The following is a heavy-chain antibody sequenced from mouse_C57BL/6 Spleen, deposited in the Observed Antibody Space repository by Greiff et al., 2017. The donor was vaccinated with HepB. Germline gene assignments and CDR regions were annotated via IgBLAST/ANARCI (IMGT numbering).Heavy chain of an antibody. CDR2: INPNNGGT. J-gene: IGHJ1*03. CDR3: ANDDGSIYCYFDG. V-gene: IGHV1-22*01. Sequence: VQLQQSGPELVKPGASVKMSCKASGYTFTDYNMHWVKQSHGKSLEWIGYINPNNGGTSYNQKFKGKATLTVNTSSSTAYMELRSLTSEDSAVYYCANDDGSIYCYFDGWGTGTTVTVSS. D-gene: IGHD1-1*01. CDR1: GYTFTDYN.